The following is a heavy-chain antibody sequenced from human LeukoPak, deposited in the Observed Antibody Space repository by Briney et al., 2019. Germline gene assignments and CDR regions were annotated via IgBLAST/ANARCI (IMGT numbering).Heavy chain of an antibody. D-gene: IGHD4-17*01. CDR1: GGSFSGYY. CDR2: INHSGST. Sequence: SETLSLTCAVYGGSFSGYYWSWIRQPPGKGLEWIGEINHSGSTNYNPSLKSRVTISVDTSKNQFSLKLSSVTAADTAVYYCARAHGDFYYYYYMDVWGKGTTVTISS. V-gene: IGHV4-34*01. CDR3: ARAHGDFYYYYYMDV. J-gene: IGHJ6*03.